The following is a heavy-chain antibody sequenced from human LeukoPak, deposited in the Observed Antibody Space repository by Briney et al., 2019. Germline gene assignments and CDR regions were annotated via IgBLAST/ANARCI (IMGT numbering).Heavy chain of an antibody. CDR1: GYTLTSYG. V-gene: IGHV1-18*01. CDR3: ARDQALRFLEWILNDY. Sequence: ASVKVSCKASGYTLTSYGISWVRQAPGQGLEWMGWISAYNGNTNYAQKLQGRVTMTTDTSTSTAYMELRSLRSDDTAVYYCARDQALRFLEWILNDYWGQGTLVTVSS. D-gene: IGHD3-3*01. CDR2: ISAYNGNT. J-gene: IGHJ4*02.